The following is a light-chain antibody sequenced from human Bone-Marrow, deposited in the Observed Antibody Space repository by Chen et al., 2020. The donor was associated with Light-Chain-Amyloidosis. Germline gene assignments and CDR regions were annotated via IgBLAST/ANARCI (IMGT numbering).Light chain of an antibody. J-gene: IGLJ3*02. CDR3: CSYAGSSTLV. CDR1: SSDVGSYNL. CDR2: EVN. Sequence: QSALTQPASVSGSPGQSITISCTGTSSDVGSYNLVSWYQQHPGKAPKFMIYEVNKRPSGVSNRFSGSKSRNTASLTISGLQAEDEADYYCCSYAGSSTLVFGGGTKVTVL. V-gene: IGLV2-23*02.